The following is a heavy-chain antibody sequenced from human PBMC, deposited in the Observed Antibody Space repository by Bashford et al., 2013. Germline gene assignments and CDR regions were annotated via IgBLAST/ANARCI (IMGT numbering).Heavy chain of an antibody. CDR2: IWHDGTYK. CDR3: ARDGHTGTFYSDY. Sequence: VRQAPGKGLEWVGIIWHDGTYKYYGDSVKGRFTLSRDNSMDTVYLQMNSLRAEDTAVYYCARDGHTGTFYSDYWGQGTLVTVSS. D-gene: IGHD1-26*01. J-gene: IGHJ4*02. V-gene: IGHV3-33*01.